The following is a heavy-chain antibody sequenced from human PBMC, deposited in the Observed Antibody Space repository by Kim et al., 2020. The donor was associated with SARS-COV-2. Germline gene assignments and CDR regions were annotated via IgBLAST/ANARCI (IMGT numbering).Heavy chain of an antibody. J-gene: IGHJ6*02. Sequence: ASVKVSCKASGYTFTGYYMHWVRQAPGQGLEWMGWINPNSGGTNYAQKFQGRVTMTRDTSISTAYMELSRLRSDDTAVYYCARDGYCSSTSCYRAYYGMDVWGQGTTVTVSS. V-gene: IGHV1-2*02. CDR1: GYTFTGYY. CDR2: INPNSGGT. D-gene: IGHD2-2*03. CDR3: ARDGYCSSTSCYRAYYGMDV.